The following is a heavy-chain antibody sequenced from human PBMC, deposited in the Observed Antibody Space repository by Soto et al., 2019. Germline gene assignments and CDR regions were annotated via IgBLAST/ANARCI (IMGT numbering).Heavy chain of an antibody. CDR3: ASEYCSGGSCYSYGMDV. V-gene: IGHV3-33*01. J-gene: IGHJ6*02. D-gene: IGHD2-15*01. Sequence: QVQLVESGGGVVQPGRSLRLSCAASGFTFSSYGMHWVRQAPGKGLEWVAVIWYDGSNKYYADSVKGRFTISRDNSKNTMYLQMNSLRADDTAVYYCASEYCSGGSCYSYGMDVWGQGTTVTVSS. CDR1: GFTFSSYG. CDR2: IWYDGSNK.